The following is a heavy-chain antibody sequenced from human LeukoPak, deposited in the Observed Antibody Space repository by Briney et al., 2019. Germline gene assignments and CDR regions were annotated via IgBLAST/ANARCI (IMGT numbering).Heavy chain of an antibody. J-gene: IGHJ4*02. CDR2: VYTSGRT. CDR1: GVSITSGGYY. V-gene: IGHV4-61*09. Sequence: SETLSLTCTVSGVSITSGGYYWMWIRQPAGKGLEWIGHVYTSGRTKYNPSLKTPVSISLDTSKNHFSLKVDSVTAADPAVYYCARAPGIEDYWGQGTLVIVS. CDR3: ARAPGIEDY. D-gene: IGHD3-10*01.